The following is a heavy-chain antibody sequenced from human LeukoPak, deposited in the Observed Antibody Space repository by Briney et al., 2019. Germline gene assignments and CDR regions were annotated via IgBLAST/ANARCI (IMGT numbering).Heavy chain of an antibody. D-gene: IGHD6-13*01. CDR2: IYYSGST. J-gene: IGHJ4*02. CDR1: GASIRGYY. Sequence: SETLSLTCTVSGASIRGYYWSWIRQPPGKQLEWIGYIYYSGSTNCNPSLKSRVTILVDTSKNQFSLKLKSVTAADTAVYYCASGSSIWYYFDYWGQGTLVTVSS. CDR3: ASGSSIWYYFDY. V-gene: IGHV4-59*08.